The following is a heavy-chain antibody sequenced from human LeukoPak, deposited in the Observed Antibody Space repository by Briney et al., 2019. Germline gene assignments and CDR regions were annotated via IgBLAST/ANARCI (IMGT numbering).Heavy chain of an antibody. CDR1: GFTFNIYA. J-gene: IGHJ4*02. CDR3: AKAGGSLQSSNSDY. V-gene: IGHV3-23*01. CDR2: ISGGGGST. D-gene: IGHD4-11*01. Sequence: GGSLRLSCAASGFTFNIYAMSWVRQAPGKGLEWVSAISGGGGSTYYADSVKGRFTISRDNSKNTLYLQMNSLRAEDTAVYYCAKAGGSLQSSNSDYWGQGTLVTVSS.